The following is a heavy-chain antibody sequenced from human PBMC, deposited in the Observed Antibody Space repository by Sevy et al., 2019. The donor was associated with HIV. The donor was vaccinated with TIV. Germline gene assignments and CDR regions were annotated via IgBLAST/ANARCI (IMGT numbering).Heavy chain of an antibody. CDR3: GEGGGGHYDPDEIGYYFYYYNMDV. CDR1: GFSFDSYG. Sequence: GGSLRLSCAVSGFSFDSYGMTWVRQAPGKGLEWVSGISGSGTRTYYADSVKGRFSISRDNSKNRLYLQMNSLRSEDKAIDFCGEGGGGHYDPDEIGYYFYYYNMDVWGKGTTVTVSS. V-gene: IGHV3-23*01. CDR2: ISGSGTRT. J-gene: IGHJ6*03. D-gene: IGHD3-22*01.